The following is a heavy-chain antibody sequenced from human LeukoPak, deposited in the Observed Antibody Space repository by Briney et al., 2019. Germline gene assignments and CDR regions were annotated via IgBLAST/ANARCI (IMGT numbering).Heavy chain of an antibody. CDR2: IWRGGNYK. CDR1: GFDFRTHA. D-gene: IGHD6-19*01. V-gene: IGHV3-33*01. J-gene: IGHJ5*02. CDR3: VTDPPDSGWAFWS. Sequence: GGSLRLSCSASGFDFRTHAMHWVRQAPGKGLEWVAMIWRGGNYKFYVDSVQGRCTISRDDSRSMVYLYMDSLRADDTAFYYCVTDPPDSGWAFWSWGQGALVRVSS.